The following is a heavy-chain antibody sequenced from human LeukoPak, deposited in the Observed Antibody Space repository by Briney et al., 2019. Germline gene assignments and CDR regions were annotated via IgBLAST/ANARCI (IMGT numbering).Heavy chain of an antibody. V-gene: IGHV4-59*08. CDR1: GGSITNYY. CDR3: AATMVRGVHIHFDY. D-gene: IGHD3-10*01. CDR2: VYYSGST. J-gene: IGHJ4*02. Sequence: SETLSLTCTVSGGSITNYYWSWIRQPPGKGLEWIGYVYYSGSTNYNPSLKSRVTISVDTSKNQFSLKLSSVTAADTAVYYCAATMVRGVHIHFDYWGQGTLVTVSS.